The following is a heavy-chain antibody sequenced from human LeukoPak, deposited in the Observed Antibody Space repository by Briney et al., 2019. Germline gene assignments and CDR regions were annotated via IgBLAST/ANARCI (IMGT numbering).Heavy chain of an antibody. J-gene: IGHJ4*02. Sequence: GVSLRLSCAASGFTFSSYSMNWVRQAPGKGLEWVPSISSSSSYIYYADSVKGRFTISRDNAKNSLYLQMNSLRAEDTAVYYCARVRWGAMAPYDFDYWGQGTLVTVSP. CDR2: ISSSSSYI. V-gene: IGHV3-21*01. CDR1: GFTFSSYS. D-gene: IGHD3-16*01. CDR3: ARVRWGAMAPYDFDY.